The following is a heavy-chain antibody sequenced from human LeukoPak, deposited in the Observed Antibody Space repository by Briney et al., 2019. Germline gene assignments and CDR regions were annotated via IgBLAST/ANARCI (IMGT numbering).Heavy chain of an antibody. CDR3: ARVGKRGYSYGVVRSDAFDI. CDR2: VHSGGGT. Sequence: SETLSLTCDVSDDSTNKYHWTWIRQSAGRGLEWIGRVHSGGGTTYNPSLTGRVTMTVETSKNRSSLWLTSATVADTAVYYRARVGKRGYSYGVVRSDAFDIWGQGTMVAVSS. J-gene: IGHJ3*02. CDR1: DDSTNKYH. V-gene: IGHV4-4*07. D-gene: IGHD5-18*01.